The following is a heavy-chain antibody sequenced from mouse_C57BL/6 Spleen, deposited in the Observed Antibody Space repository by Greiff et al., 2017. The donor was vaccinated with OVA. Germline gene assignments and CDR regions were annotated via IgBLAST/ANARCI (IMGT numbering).Heavy chain of an antibody. V-gene: IGHV3-6*01. D-gene: IGHD2-12*01. J-gene: IGHJ1*03. CDR2: ISYDGSN. CDR3: ARGHYSDWYFDV. CDR1: GYSITSGYY. Sequence: EVQLQESGPGLVKPSQSLSLTCSVTGYSITSGYYWNWIRQFPGNKLEWMGYISYDGSNNYNPSLKNRISITRDTSKNQFFLKLNSVTTEDTATYYCARGHYSDWYFDVWGTGTTVTVSS.